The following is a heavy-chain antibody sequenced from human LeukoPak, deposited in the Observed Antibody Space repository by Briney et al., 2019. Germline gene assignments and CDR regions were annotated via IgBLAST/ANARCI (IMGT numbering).Heavy chain of an antibody. CDR1: GGSISSYY. CDR3: ARHGADYYDSSGYYLALTWFDP. Sequence: SETLSLTCTVSGGSISSYYWSWIRQPPGKGLEWTGYIYYSGSTNYNPSLKSRVTISVDTSKNQFSLKLSSVTAADTAVYYCARHGADYYDSSGYYLALTWFDPWGQGTLVTVSS. CDR2: IYYSGST. D-gene: IGHD3-22*01. V-gene: IGHV4-59*08. J-gene: IGHJ5*02.